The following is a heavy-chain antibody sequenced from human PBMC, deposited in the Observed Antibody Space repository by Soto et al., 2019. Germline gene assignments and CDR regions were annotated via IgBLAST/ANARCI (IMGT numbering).Heavy chain of an antibody. D-gene: IGHD1-1*01. CDR3: ARDLLTGTPPGVAFDI. CDR2: IIPIFGTA. Sequence: QVQLVQSGAEVKKPGSSVKVSCKASGGTFSSYAISWVRQAPGQGLEWMGGIIPIFGTANYAQKFQGRVTITADESTSTAYMERSSLRSEDTAVYYWARDLLTGTPPGVAFDIWGQGTMVTVSS. CDR1: GGTFSSYA. V-gene: IGHV1-69*12. J-gene: IGHJ3*02.